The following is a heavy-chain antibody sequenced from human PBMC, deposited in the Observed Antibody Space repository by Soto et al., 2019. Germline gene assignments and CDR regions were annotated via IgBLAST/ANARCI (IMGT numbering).Heavy chain of an antibody. CDR2: IYSGGST. CDR3: AREILGYCSGGSCPASY. D-gene: IGHD2-15*01. J-gene: IGHJ4*02. V-gene: IGHV3-53*04. Sequence: PGGSLRLSCAASGFTVSSNYMSWVRQAPGKGLEWVSVIYSGGSTYYADSVKGRFTISRHNSKNTLYLQMNSLRAEDTAVYYCAREILGYCSGGSCPASYWGQGTLVTVSS. CDR1: GFTVSSNY.